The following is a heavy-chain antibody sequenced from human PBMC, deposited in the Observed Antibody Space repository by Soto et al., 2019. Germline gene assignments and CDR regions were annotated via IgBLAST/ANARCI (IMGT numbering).Heavy chain of an antibody. CDR1: GGSFSGYY. V-gene: IGHV4-34*01. CDR3: ARGRNYDFWSGYYTDNGDYYYYMDV. Sequence: SETLSLTCAVYGGSFSGYYWSWIRQPPGKGLEWIGEINHSGSTNYNPSLKSRVTISVDTSKNQFSLKLSSVTAADTAVYYCARGRNYDFWSGYYTDNGDYYYYMDVWGKGTTVTVSS. D-gene: IGHD3-3*01. CDR2: INHSGST. J-gene: IGHJ6*03.